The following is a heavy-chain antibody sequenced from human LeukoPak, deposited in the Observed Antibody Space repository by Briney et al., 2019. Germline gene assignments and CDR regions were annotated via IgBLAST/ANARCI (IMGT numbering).Heavy chain of an antibody. CDR2: ISPNSGAT. CDR3: ARGSQANWNDFGWFDP. CDR1: GYTFTGHF. D-gene: IGHD1-1*01. Sequence: GASVKVSCKASGYTFTGHFMHWVRQTPGQGLEWVGWISPNSGATNYAVRFQGRISITSDTSSSTAYMELSRLRPADTAVYYCARGSQANWNDFGWFDPWGQGTLVTASS. V-gene: IGHV1-2*02. J-gene: IGHJ5*02.